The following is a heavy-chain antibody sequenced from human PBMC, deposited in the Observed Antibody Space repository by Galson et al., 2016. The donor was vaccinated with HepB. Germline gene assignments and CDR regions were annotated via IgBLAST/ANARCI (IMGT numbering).Heavy chain of an antibody. CDR2: ISISSSYI. D-gene: IGHD6-19*01. J-gene: IGHJ4*02. Sequence: SLRLSCAVSGFSVDWQYMSWVRQAPGKGLEWVSSISISSSYIYYADSVEGRFTTSRDNAKKSLFLQMNSLRAEDTAVYYCARVLHGSDWTGPYWGQGTLVIVSS. CDR3: ARVLHGSDWTGPY. V-gene: IGHV3-21*01. CDR1: GFSVDWQY.